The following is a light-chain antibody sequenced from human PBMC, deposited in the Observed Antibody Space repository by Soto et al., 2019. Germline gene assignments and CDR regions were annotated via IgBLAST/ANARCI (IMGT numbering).Light chain of an antibody. J-gene: IGLJ1*01. V-gene: IGLV1-47*01. CDR1: SSNIGGNY. CDR3: AAWDDSLSGFG. CDR2: RNN. Sequence: QSVLTQPPSASGTPGQKVTISCSGSSSNIGGNYVYWYQQLPGTAPKLLIYRNNQRPSGVPDRFSGSKSGTSASLAISGLRSEDEADYYCAAWDDSLSGFGFGTGTQLTVL.